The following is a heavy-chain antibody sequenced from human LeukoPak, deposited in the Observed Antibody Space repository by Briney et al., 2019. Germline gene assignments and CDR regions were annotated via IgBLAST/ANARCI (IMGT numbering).Heavy chain of an antibody. J-gene: IGHJ4*02. CDR1: GGSISSGSYY. V-gene: IGHV4-61*02. CDR3: ARHKTMAGFDY. CDR2: IYTSGST. D-gene: IGHD6-19*01. Sequence: SETLSLTCTVSGGSISSGSYYWSWIRQPAGKGLEWIGRIYTSGSTNYNPPLKSRVTISVDTSKNQFSMKLTSVTAADTAVYYCARHKTMAGFDYWGQGTLVTVAS.